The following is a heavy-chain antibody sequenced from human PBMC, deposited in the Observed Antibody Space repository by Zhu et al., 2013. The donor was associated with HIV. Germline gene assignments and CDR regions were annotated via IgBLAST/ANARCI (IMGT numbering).Heavy chain of an antibody. CDR2: INPKNGDT. CDR1: GYTFTDYY. D-gene: IGHD3-3*01. CDR3: ARGSVFDY. Sequence: QVQLVQSGAEVKKPGASVKVSCKASGYTFTDYYIHWVRQAPGQGLEWMGWINPKNGDTKYGQKFQGRVTMTRDTSITTAYMDLSRLTPYDTAVYYCARGSVFDYWGQGTLVTVSS. J-gene: IGHJ4*02. V-gene: IGHV1-2*02.